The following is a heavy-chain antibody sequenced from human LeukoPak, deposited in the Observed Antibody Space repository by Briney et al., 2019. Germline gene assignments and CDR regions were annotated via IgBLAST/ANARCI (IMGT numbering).Heavy chain of an antibody. CDR3: ARQNDFRLDY. Sequence: GESLKISCKGSGYTFSSFWIGWVRQMPGEGLEWMGIIYPGDSDTRYSPSLQGQVTISVDTSIGTAYLQWSSLKASDTAIYYCARQNDFRLDYWGQGTLVTVSS. V-gene: IGHV5-51*01. CDR1: GYTFSSFW. J-gene: IGHJ4*02. D-gene: IGHD3-3*01. CDR2: IYPGDSDT.